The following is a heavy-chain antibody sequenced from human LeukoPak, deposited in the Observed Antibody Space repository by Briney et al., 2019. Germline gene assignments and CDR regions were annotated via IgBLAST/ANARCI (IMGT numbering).Heavy chain of an antibody. CDR2: IYYSGST. D-gene: IGHD2-15*01. J-gene: IGHJ4*02. V-gene: IGHV4-39*01. CDR1: GGSISSSSYY. CDR3: ARVYCSGGTCSFEY. Sequence: SETLSHTCTVSGGSISSSSYYWGWIRQPPGKGLEWIGSIYYSGSTYYNPSLKSRATISIDTSKHQFSLRLSSVTAADTAVYYCARVYCSGGTCSFEYWGQGTLVTVSS.